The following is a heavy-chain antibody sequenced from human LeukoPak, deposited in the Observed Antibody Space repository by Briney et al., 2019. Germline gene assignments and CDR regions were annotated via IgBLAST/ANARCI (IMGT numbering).Heavy chain of an antibody. CDR3: AKERTLRYFDWLLPYFDY. Sequence: GGSLRLSCAVSGFTFSSYAMSWVRQAPGKGLEWVSAISGSGGSTYYADSVKGRFTISRDNSKNTLYLQMNSLRAEDTAVYYCAKERTLRYFDWLLPYFDYWGQGTLVTVSS. CDR1: GFTFSSYA. D-gene: IGHD3-9*01. V-gene: IGHV3-23*01. J-gene: IGHJ4*02. CDR2: ISGSGGST.